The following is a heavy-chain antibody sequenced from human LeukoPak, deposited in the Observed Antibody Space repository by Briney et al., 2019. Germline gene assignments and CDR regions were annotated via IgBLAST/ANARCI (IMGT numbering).Heavy chain of an antibody. V-gene: IGHV3-48*04. J-gene: IGHJ4*02. CDR1: GFTFTSYN. D-gene: IGHD3-16*01. CDR3: ARVLGGDTGGFDY. Sequence: PGGSLRLSCAASGFTFTSYNINWVRQAPGLGLEWVSYISSSRNTIYYADSVKGRFSISRDNAKNSVYLQMNSLRGEDTAVYYCARVLGGDTGGFDYWGQGTLVTVSS. CDR2: ISSSRNTI.